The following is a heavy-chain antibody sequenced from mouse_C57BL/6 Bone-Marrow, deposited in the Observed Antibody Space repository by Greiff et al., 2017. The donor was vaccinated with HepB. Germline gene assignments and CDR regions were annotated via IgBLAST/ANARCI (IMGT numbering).Heavy chain of an antibody. CDR1: GYTFTDYY. V-gene: IGHV1-26*01. Sequence: VQLQQSGPELVKPGASVKISCKASGYTFTDYYMNWVKQSHGKSLEWIGDINPNNGGTSYNQKFKGKATLTVDKSSSTAYMELRSLTSEDSAVYYCARFPYYYGSSYDYYAMDYWGQGTSVTVSS. D-gene: IGHD1-1*01. CDR3: ARFPYYYGSSYDYYAMDY. CDR2: INPNNGGT. J-gene: IGHJ4*01.